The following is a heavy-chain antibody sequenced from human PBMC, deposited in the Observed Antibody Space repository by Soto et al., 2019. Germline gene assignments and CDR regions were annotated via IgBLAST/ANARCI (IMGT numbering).Heavy chain of an antibody. CDR1: GFTFSTFW. V-gene: IGHV3-7*01. Sequence: EVQLVESGGGLVQPGGSLRLSCAASGFTFSTFWMSGVRQAPGKGVEWLANINEDGSGKYYVDSVKGRFTISRDNAKNSVYLQMNSLRGDDTAVYYCVPDIGDDWGQGALVTVSS. J-gene: IGHJ4*02. CDR2: INEDGSGK. CDR3: VPDIGDD. D-gene: IGHD2-15*01.